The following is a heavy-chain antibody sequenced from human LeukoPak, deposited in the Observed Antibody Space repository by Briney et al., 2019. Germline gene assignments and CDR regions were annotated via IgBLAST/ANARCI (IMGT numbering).Heavy chain of an antibody. Sequence: PGGSLRLSCAASRFSFSSYWMSWVRQAPGKGLEWVSGISWNGGGMGYAVSVKGRFTISRDNAKNSLYLQMNSLRDEDTALYYCAKDITGGRSSPYFDSWGQGTLVTVSS. D-gene: IGHD6-6*01. CDR2: ISWNGGGM. CDR3: AKDITGGRSSPYFDS. J-gene: IGHJ4*02. V-gene: IGHV3-9*01. CDR1: RFSFSSYW.